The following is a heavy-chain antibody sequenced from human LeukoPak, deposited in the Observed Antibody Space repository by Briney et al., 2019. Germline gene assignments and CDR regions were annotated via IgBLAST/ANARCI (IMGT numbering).Heavy chain of an antibody. V-gene: IGHV3-48*03. CDR3: ARVMYYYDSSGYYYATYYYYYYMDV. Sequence: GGSLRLSCAASGFTFSSYEMNWVRQAPGKGLEWVSYISSSGSTIYYADSVKGRFTISRDNSKNTLYLQMNSLRAEDTAVYYCARVMYYYDSSGYYYATYYYYYYMDVWGKGTTVTISS. CDR2: ISSSGSTI. J-gene: IGHJ6*03. D-gene: IGHD3-22*01. CDR1: GFTFSSYE.